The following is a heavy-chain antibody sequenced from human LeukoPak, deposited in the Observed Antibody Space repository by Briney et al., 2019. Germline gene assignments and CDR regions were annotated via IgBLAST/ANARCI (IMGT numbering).Heavy chain of an antibody. J-gene: IGHJ3*02. V-gene: IGHV3-7*01. Sequence: GGSLRLSCGASGFTFSSYWMSWVRQAPGKGLEWVANIKQDGSEKYYVDSVKGRFTISRDNAKNSLYLQMNSLRAEDTAVYYCARRGSGWSGGAFDIWGQGTMVTVSS. D-gene: IGHD6-19*01. CDR3: ARRGSGWSGGAFDI. CDR1: GFTFSSYW. CDR2: IKQDGSEK.